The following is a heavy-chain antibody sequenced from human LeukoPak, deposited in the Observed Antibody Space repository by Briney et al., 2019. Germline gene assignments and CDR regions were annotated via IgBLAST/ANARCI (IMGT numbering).Heavy chain of an antibody. Sequence: SETLSLTCAVYGGSFSGYYWSWIRQPPGKGLEWIGYIYYSGSTNYNPSLKSRVTISVDTSKNQFSLKLSSVTAADTAVYYCARDLEGPSDAFDIWGQGTMVTVSS. J-gene: IGHJ3*02. CDR2: IYYSGST. CDR1: GGSFSGYY. CDR3: ARDLEGPSDAFDI. V-gene: IGHV4-59*01.